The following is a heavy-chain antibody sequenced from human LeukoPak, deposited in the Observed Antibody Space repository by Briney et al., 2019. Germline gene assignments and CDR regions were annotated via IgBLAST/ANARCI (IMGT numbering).Heavy chain of an antibody. CDR1: GFTFSSYE. CDR2: ISSSGSTI. Sequence: GGSLRLSCAASGFTFSSYEMNWVRQAPGKGLEWVSYISSSGSTIYYADSVKGRFAISRDNSKNTVYLQMNSLRAEDTAIYYCAKDGDSTGYYSSYYNHMDVWGKGTSVTISS. D-gene: IGHD3-22*01. CDR3: AKDGDSTGYYSSYYNHMDV. V-gene: IGHV3-48*03. J-gene: IGHJ6*03.